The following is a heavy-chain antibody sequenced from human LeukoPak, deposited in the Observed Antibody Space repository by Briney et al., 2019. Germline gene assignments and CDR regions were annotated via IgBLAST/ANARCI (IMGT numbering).Heavy chain of an antibody. CDR1: GGSISSSSYY. Sequence: PSETLSLTCTVSGGSISSSSYYWGWIRQPPGKGLEWIGSIYYSGSTYYNPSLKSRVTISVDTSKSQFSLKLSSVTAADTAVYYCASRGGVAAPFGYWGQGTLVTVSS. CDR3: ASRGGVAAPFGY. CDR2: IYYSGST. D-gene: IGHD6-13*01. V-gene: IGHV4-39*07. J-gene: IGHJ4*02.